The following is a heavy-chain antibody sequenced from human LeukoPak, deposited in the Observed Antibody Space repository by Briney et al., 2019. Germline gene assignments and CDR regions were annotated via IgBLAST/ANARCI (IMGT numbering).Heavy chain of an antibody. D-gene: IGHD3-22*01. V-gene: IGHV3-30-3*01. CDR1: GFTFSTYS. CDR3: ASRRPFDSSGYNSGLEY. CDR2: ISYDGSRI. J-gene: IGHJ4*02. Sequence: SGGSLRLSCAASGFTFSTYSMHWVRQAPGKGLEWVAVISYDGSRIYYADSVQGRFTISRDNSKNTLYLQMNSLRGDDTAVYFCASRRPFDSSGYNSGLEYWGQGTLVTVSS.